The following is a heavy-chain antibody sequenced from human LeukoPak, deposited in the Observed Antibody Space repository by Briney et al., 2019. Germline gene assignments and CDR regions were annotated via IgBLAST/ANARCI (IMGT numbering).Heavy chain of an antibody. J-gene: IGHJ4*02. CDR1: GGSISSYY. D-gene: IGHD3-22*01. V-gene: IGHV4-4*07. CDR3: AREYYDTSGLDY. Sequence: SETLSLTCIVSGGSISSYYWSWIRQPAGKGLEWIGRIYISGSTNYNPSLKSRVIMSVDTSKNQFSLKLSSVTAADTAVYYCAREYYDTSGLDYWGQGTLVTVPP. CDR2: IYISGST.